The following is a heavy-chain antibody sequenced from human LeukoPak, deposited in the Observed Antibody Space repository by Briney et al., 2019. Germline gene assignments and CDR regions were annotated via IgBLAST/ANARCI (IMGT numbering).Heavy chain of an antibody. V-gene: IGHV1-2*02. CDR3: ARVSSSWTAYYYYGMDV. J-gene: IGHJ6*02. CDR1: GYTFTGYY. Sequence: GASVKVSCKASGYTFTGYYMHWVRQAPGQGLEWMGWINPNSGGTNYAQKFQGRVTMTRDTSISTAYMELSRLRSDDTAVYYCARVSSSWTAYYYYGMDVWGQGTTVTVSS. D-gene: IGHD6-13*01. CDR2: INPNSGGT.